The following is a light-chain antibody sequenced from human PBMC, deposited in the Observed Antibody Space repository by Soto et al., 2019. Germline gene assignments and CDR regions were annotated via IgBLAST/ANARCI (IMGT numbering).Light chain of an antibody. J-gene: IGLJ2*01. CDR3: QSYDSSLSAVV. V-gene: IGLV1-40*01. CDR2: GST. CDR1: SSNIGAGYD. Sequence: QSVLTQPPSVSGAPGQRVTISCTVSSSNIGAGYDVHWYQQFPGTAPKLLLYGSTNRPSGVPDRFSGSKSGTSASLAIAGLQTEDEADYYCQSYDSSLSAVVFGGGTKLTVL.